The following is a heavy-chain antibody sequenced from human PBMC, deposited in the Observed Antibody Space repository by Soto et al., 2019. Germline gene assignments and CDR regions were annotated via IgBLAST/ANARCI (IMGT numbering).Heavy chain of an antibody. V-gene: IGHV4-59*01. Sequence: PSETLSLTCTVSGGSISSYYWSWIRQPPGKGLEWIGYIYYSGSTNYNPSLKSRVTISVDTSKNQFSLKLSSVTAADTAVYYCARIQPGTDLVLRMAIAYWGQGTLVTVSS. CDR3: ARIQPGTDLVLRMAIAY. J-gene: IGHJ4*02. D-gene: IGHD1-1*01. CDR2: IYYSGST. CDR1: GGSISSYY.